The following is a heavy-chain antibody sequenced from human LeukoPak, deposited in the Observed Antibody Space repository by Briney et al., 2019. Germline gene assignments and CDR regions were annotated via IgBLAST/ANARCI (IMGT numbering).Heavy chain of an antibody. V-gene: IGHV4-34*01. J-gene: IGHJ4*02. CDR2: VNHSGST. CDR1: GGSFSGYY. CDR3: ARAYGSGSYITY. D-gene: IGHD3-10*01. Sequence: SETLSLTYAVYGGSFSGYYWSWIRQPPGKGLEWIGEVNHSGSTNYNPSLKSRVTISVDTSKNQFSLKLSSVTAADTAVYYCARAYGSGSYITYWGQGTLVTVSS.